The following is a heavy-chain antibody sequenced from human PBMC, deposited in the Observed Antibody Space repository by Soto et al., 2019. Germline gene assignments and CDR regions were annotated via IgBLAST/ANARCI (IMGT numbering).Heavy chain of an antibody. V-gene: IGHV3-30-3*01. CDR2: ISYDGSNK. J-gene: IGHJ6*02. CDR1: GFTFSSYA. Sequence: QVQLVESGGGVVQPGRSLRLSCAASGFTFSSYAMHWVRQAPGKGLEWVAVISYDGSNKYYADSVKGRFTISRDNSKNTLYLQMNSLRAEDTAVYYCAREKGDSSGYYPTYGMDVWGQATTVTVSS. D-gene: IGHD3-22*01. CDR3: AREKGDSSGYYPTYGMDV.